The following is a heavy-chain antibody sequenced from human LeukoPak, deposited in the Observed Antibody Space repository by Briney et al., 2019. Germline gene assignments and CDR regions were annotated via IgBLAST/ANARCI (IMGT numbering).Heavy chain of an antibody. CDR3: AKDHYSNYQYYFDY. V-gene: IGHV3-23*01. CDR2: IGGSGGNT. Sequence: GGSLRLSCAASGFTFSSYAMSRVRQAPGKGLEWVSAIGGSGGNTYYADSVKGRFTISRDNSKNTLYLHMNSLRAEDTAVYYCAKDHYSNYQYYFDYWGQGTLATISS. D-gene: IGHD4-11*01. CDR1: GFTFSSYA. J-gene: IGHJ4*02.